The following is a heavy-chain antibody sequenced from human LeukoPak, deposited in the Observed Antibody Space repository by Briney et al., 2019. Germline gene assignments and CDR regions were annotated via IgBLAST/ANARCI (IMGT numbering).Heavy chain of an antibody. CDR3: AKGSAGAGSYRPFDY. CDR1: EIFFSSAV. Sequence: GASLSLSWAASEIFFSSAVMSVGRMPRGRELELVSTINSGSGTTYTESVKGRFTISRDNSRNTLYLQMNTLRAEDTAVYYCAKGSAGAGSYRPFDYWGQGTLVTVSS. CDR2: INSGSGTT. D-gene: IGHD3-10*01. J-gene: IGHJ4*02. V-gene: IGHV3-23*01.